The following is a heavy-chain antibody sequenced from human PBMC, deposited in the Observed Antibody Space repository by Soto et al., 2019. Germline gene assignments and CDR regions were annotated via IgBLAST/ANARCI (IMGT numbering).Heavy chain of an antibody. Sequence: GASVKVSCKASGYTFTGYYMHWVRQAPGQGLEWMGWINPNSGGTNYAQKFQGRVTMTRDTSISTAYMELSRLRSDDTAVYYCARVYSSGWYHYYYYGMDVWGQGTTVTVSS. V-gene: IGHV1-2*02. CDR1: GYTFTGYY. D-gene: IGHD6-13*01. CDR2: INPNSGGT. CDR3: ARVYSSGWYHYYYYGMDV. J-gene: IGHJ6*02.